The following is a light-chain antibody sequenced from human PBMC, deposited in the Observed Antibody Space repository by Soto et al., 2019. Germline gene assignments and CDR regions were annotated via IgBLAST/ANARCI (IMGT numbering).Light chain of an antibody. CDR2: GAS. J-gene: IGKJ1*01. CDR1: QAIRDD. Sequence: AIQMTQSPSYLYAYVGDRVTITCRASQAIRDDLGWYQQKPGKAPNLLIYGASSLHDGVPSRFSGSGSGTDFTLTISSLQPEDFATYYCLQDNNSPWTFGQGTKVEVK. CDR3: LQDNNSPWT. V-gene: IGKV1-6*01.